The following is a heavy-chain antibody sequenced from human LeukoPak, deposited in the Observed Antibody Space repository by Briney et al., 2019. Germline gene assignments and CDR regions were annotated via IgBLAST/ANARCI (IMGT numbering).Heavy chain of an antibody. CDR1: GYSFTSYW. Sequence: GESLKIPCKGSGYSFTSYWIGWVRQMPGKGLEWMGIIYPGDSDTRYSPSFQGQVIISADKSISTAYLQWSSLKASDTAMYYCARWMAGSTNWFDPRGQGTLVTVSS. CDR3: ARWMAGSTNWFDP. J-gene: IGHJ5*02. D-gene: IGHD5-24*01. V-gene: IGHV5-51*01. CDR2: IYPGDSDT.